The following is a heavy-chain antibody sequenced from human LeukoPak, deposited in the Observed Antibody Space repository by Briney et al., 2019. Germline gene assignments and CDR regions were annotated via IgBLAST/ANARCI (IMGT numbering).Heavy chain of an antibody. V-gene: IGHV4-59*08. CDR2: IYYTGST. D-gene: IGHD6-6*01. CDR1: GGSISRDY. CDR3: ARGPGGSSSSDFDY. J-gene: IGHJ4*02. Sequence: KSSETLSLTCTVSGGSISRDYWSWIRQPPGKGLEWIGYIYYTGSTNYNPSLKSRVTISVDTSKNQFSLKLSSVTAADTAVYYCARGPGGSSSSDFDYWGQGTLVTVSS.